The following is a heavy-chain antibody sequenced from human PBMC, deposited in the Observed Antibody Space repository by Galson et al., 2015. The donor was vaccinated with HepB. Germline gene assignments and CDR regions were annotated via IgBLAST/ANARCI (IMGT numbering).Heavy chain of an antibody. V-gene: IGHV4-4*02. CDR3: AREVGFREVGMRFDY. Sequence: TLSLTCAVSGGSISSSNWWSWVRQPPGKGLEWIGEINHSGNINYNPSLKSRVTISVDKSNNQFSLKLSSVTAADTAVYYCAREVGFREVGMRFDYWGQGTLVTVSS. CDR1: GGSISSSNW. D-gene: IGHD3-10*01. J-gene: IGHJ4*02. CDR2: INHSGNI.